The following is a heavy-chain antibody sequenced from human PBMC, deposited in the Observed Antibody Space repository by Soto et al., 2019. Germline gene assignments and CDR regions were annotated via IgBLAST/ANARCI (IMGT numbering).Heavy chain of an antibody. CDR2: IYYSGST. V-gene: IGHV4-59*01. D-gene: IGHD5-18*01. CDR1: GGSISSYY. CDR3: AATWIQLWVFDY. J-gene: IGHJ4*02. Sequence: QVQLQESGPGLLKPSETLSLTCTVSGGSISSYYWSWIRQPPGKGLEWIGYIYYSGSTNYNPSLKSRVTISVNTSKNQFSRKLSSVTAADTAVYYCAATWIQLWVFDYWGQGTLVTVSS.